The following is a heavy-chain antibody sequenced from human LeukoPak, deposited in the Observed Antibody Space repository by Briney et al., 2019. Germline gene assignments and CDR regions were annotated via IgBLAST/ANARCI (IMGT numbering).Heavy chain of an antibody. J-gene: IGHJ6*03. Sequence: SETLSLTCTVPGGSISSYYWSWIRQPPGKGLEWIGCIYYSGYTNYKSSLKSRVTISVDTSTNQSSLKLSSVTAADTAVYYCARTTMVRGTYYMDVWGRGTTVTVSS. CDR3: ARTTMVRGTYYMDV. CDR2: IYYSGYT. D-gene: IGHD3-10*01. CDR1: GGSISSYY. V-gene: IGHV4-59*01.